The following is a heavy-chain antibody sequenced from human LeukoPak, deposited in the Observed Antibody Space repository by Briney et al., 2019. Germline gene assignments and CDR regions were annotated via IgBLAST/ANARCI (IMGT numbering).Heavy chain of an antibody. V-gene: IGHV3-20*04. Sequence: GGSLRLSCAASGFTFDDYGMSWVRQAPGKGLEWVSGINWNGGSTGYADSVKGRFTISRDNAKNPLYLQMNSLRAEDTALYYCARGSYYDILTGYHNWGQGTLVTVSS. CDR1: GFTFDDYG. CDR3: ARGSYYDILTGYHN. D-gene: IGHD3-9*01. J-gene: IGHJ4*02. CDR2: INWNGGST.